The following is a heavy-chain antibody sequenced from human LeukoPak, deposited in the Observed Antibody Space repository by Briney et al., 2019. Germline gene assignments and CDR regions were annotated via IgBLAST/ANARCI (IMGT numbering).Heavy chain of an antibody. CDR2: ISDSGDST. V-gene: IGHV3-23*01. CDR1: GFTFSSYS. CDR3: TKWSGFGND. Sequence: GGSLRLSCAASGFTFSSYSMTWVRQTPGKGLEWVSGISDSGDSTYYADSVRGRFTISRDNSRNTLYLEMNSLRAEDTAVYYCTKWSGFGNDWGQGTLVTVSS. D-gene: IGHD3-10*01. J-gene: IGHJ4*02.